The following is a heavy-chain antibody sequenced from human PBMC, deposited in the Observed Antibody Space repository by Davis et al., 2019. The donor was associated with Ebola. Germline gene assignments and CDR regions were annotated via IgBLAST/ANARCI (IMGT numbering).Heavy chain of an antibody. CDR3: AKSDRMDV. Sequence: GESLKISCAASGFTFSSYWMHWVRQAPGKGLVWVSRINSDGSSTSYADSVKGRFTISRDNSKNTLYLQMNSLRAEDTAVYYCAKSDRMDVWGKGTTVTVSS. CDR1: GFTFSSYW. J-gene: IGHJ6*04. V-gene: IGHV3-74*01. CDR2: INSDGSST.